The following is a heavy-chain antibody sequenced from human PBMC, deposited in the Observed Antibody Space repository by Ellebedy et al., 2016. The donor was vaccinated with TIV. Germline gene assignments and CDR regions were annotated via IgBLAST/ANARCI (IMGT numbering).Heavy chain of an antibody. V-gene: IGHV4-59*01. Sequence: MPSETLSLTCTVSGGSISTYYWRWIPQPPEKGLEWVGYIYYSGSTTYNPSLKSRVTISVDTSKNQFSLKLSSVTAADTAVYYWARVRPGPAVFDPWGQGTLVTVFS. D-gene: IGHD2-2*01. CDR3: ARVRPGPAVFDP. J-gene: IGHJ5*02. CDR2: IYYSGST. CDR1: GGSISTYY.